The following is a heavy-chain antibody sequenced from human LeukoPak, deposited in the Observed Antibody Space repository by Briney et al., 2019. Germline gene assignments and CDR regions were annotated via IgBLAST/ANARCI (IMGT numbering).Heavy chain of an antibody. J-gene: IGHJ5*02. V-gene: IGHV4-34*01. CDR2: INHSGST. CDR1: GGSFSGYY. D-gene: IGHD6-13*01. Sequence: SETLSLTCAVYGGSFSGYYWSWIRQPPGKGLEWIGEINHSGSTNYNPSLKSRVTISVDTSKNQFSLKLSSVTAADTAVYYCAKFSSGWSRGWFDPGGQGTLVT. CDR3: AKFSSGWSRGWFDP.